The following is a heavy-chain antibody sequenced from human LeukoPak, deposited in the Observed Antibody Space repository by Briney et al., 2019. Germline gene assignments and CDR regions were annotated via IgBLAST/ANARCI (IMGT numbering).Heavy chain of an antibody. V-gene: IGHV3-30-3*01. D-gene: IGHD2-2*01. CDR3: ARSRSKYCSSTSCYMFDY. Sequence: GGSLRLSCAASGFIFSSYAMHWVRQAPGKGLEWVAVISYDGSNKYYADSVKGRFTISRDNSKNTLYLQMNSLRAEDTAVYYCARSRSKYCSSTSCYMFDYWGQGTLVTVSS. CDR1: GFIFSSYA. CDR2: ISYDGSNK. J-gene: IGHJ4*02.